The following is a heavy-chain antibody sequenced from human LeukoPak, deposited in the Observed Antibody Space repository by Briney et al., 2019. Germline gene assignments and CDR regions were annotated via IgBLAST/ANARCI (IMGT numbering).Heavy chain of an antibody. J-gene: IGHJ4*02. CDR1: GGTFSSYA. CDR2: ISAYNGNT. D-gene: IGHD6-19*01. CDR3: ARVIGGQWLVPLDY. Sequence: ASVKVSCKASGGTFSSYAISWVRQAPGQGLEWMGWISAYNGNTNYAQKLQGRVTMTTDTSTSTAYMELRSLRSDDTAVYYCARVIGGQWLVPLDYWGQGTLVTVSS. V-gene: IGHV1-18*01.